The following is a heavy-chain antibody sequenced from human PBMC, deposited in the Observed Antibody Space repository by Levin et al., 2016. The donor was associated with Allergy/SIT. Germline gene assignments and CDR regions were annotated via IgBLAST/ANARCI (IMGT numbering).Heavy chain of an antibody. CDR2: ISYDRSNE. Sequence: WIRQPPGKGLEWVAVISYDRSNEYYADSVKGRFTISRDNSKNMVFLQMNSLRAEDTAVYYCAKDIHNFWSGYYTGSSHYGMDVWGQGTTVTVSS. D-gene: IGHD3-3*01. V-gene: IGHV3-30*18. J-gene: IGHJ6*02. CDR3: AKDIHNFWSGYYTGSSHYGMDV.